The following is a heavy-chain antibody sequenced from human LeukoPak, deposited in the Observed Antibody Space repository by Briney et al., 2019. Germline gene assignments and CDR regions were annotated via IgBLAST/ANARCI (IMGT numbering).Heavy chain of an antibody. J-gene: IGHJ4*02. V-gene: IGHV3-53*01. CDR1: GFTFSTYA. D-gene: IGHD6-19*01. Sequence: GGSLRLSCAASGFTFSTYAMSWVRQAPGKGLEWVSIIYSGGSTYYADSVKGRFTISRDNSKNTLHLQMKSLRADDTAVYYCASTSGWYEPIDYWGQGTLVTVSS. CDR2: IYSGGST. CDR3: ASTSGWYEPIDY.